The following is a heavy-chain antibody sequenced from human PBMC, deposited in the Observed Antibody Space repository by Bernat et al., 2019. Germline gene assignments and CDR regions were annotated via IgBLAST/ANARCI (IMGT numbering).Heavy chain of an antibody. CDR3: ARRAFLSGGGSCYHRRETTCRGEIDY. CDR2: INHSGSTGST. J-gene: IGHJ4*02. D-gene: IGHD2-15*01. V-gene: IGHV4-34*01. CDR1: GGSFIDYY. Sequence: QVQLQQWGAGLLKPSETLSLTCAVYGGSFIDYYWSWIRQPPGKGLEWIGEINHSGSTGSTNYNPSLKRRVTISVDTSKNQFSLKLSSVTAADTAVYYCARRAFLSGGGSCYHRRETTCRGEIDYWGQGTLVTVSS.